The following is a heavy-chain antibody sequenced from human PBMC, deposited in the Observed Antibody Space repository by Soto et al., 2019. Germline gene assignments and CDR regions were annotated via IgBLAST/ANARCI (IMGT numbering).Heavy chain of an antibody. CDR3: ARDREQWPETGDPMVYYYYGMDV. V-gene: IGHV1-18*01. CDR2: ISAYNGNT. D-gene: IGHD6-19*01. Sequence: ASVKVSCKASGYTFTSYGISWVRQAPGQGLEWMGWISAYNGNTNYAQKLQGRVTMTTDTSTSTAYMELRSLRSDDTAVYYCARDREQWPETGDPMVYYYYGMDVWGQGNTVTVSS. J-gene: IGHJ6*02. CDR1: GYTFTSYG.